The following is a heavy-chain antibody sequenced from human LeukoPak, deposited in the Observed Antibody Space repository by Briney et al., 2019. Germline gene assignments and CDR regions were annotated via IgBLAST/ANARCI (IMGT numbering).Heavy chain of an antibody. J-gene: IGHJ4*02. V-gene: IGHV3-7*01. CDR3: ARDFSGDYYFDY. Sequence: GGSLRLSCAASGFTFSSYWMSWVRQAPGKGLEWVANIKQDGSEKHYVDSVKGRFTISRDNAKNSVYLQMNSLRAEDTAVYYCARDFSGDYYFDYWGQGTLVTVSS. CDR2: IKQDGSEK. CDR1: GFTFSSYW. D-gene: IGHD7-27*01.